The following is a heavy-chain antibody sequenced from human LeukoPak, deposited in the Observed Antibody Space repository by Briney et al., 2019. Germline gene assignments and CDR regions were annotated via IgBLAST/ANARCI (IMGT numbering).Heavy chain of an antibody. V-gene: IGHV3-33*01. CDR2: IWYDGSNK. CDR3: ARVMRYNWNYGPIGY. J-gene: IGHJ4*02. CDR1: GFTFSSYG. D-gene: IGHD1-7*01. Sequence: GGSLRLSCAGSGFTFSSYGMHWVRQAPGKGLEWVAVIWYDGSNKYYADSVKGRFTISRDNSKNTLYLQMNSLRAEDTAVYYCARVMRYNWNYGPIGYWGQGTLVTVSS.